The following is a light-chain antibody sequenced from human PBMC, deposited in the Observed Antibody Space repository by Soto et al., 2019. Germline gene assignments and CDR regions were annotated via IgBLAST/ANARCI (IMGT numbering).Light chain of an antibody. CDR3: QQTYSYTIT. CDR2: GAS. J-gene: IGKJ5*01. Sequence: DMQMTQSPSTLSASVGDRVTITCRASQTISRYLNWYQQKPGKAPKLLIYGASSLQSGAPSRFSGSGSGTDFTLTISSLKIEDFATFFCQQTYSYTITFGHGTRLEIK. CDR1: QTISRY. V-gene: IGKV1-39*01.